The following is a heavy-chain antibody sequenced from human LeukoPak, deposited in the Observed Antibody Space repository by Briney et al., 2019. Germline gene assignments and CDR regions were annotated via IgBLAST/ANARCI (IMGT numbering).Heavy chain of an antibody. CDR3: ARDGNSGYDLTYYYGMDV. J-gene: IGHJ6*02. CDR1: GFSFSSFA. CDR2: TPYDGNTK. V-gene: IGHV3-30-3*01. Sequence: GRSLRLSCAASGFSFSSFAMHWVRQAPGKGLEWVAVTPYDGNTKYYADSVLGRFTISRDNSKNTLYLQMNSLRAEDTALYYCARDGNSGYDLTYYYGMDVWGQGTTVTVSS. D-gene: IGHD5-12*01.